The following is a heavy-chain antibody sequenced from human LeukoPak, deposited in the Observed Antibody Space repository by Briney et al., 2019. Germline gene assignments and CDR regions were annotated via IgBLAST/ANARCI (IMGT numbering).Heavy chain of an antibody. CDR2: ILTSGTT. V-gene: IGHV3-23*05. Sequence: GGSLRLSCVASGFSLSGYAMSWVRQAPGKGPEWVSGILTSGTTYYSDSVKGRFTISRDSSKNTLYLPMNSLRSEDTAIYSCAKDLTYNDGRWEFVPWGQGTLVTVSS. J-gene: IGHJ5*02. D-gene: IGHD3-9*01. CDR3: AKDLTYNDGRWEFVP. CDR1: GFSLSGYA.